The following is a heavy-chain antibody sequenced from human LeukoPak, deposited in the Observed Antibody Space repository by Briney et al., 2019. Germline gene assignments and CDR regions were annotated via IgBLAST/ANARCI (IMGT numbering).Heavy chain of an antibody. CDR1: GYTFTGYY. J-gene: IGHJ4*02. CDR2: INPNSGGT. D-gene: IGHD6-19*01. Sequence: ASVKVSCKASGYTFTGYYMHWVRQAPGQGLEWMGWINPNSGGTNYAQKFQGRVTMTRDTSISTAYMELSRLRSDDTAVYYCARDGPSYSSGWYRYWGQGTLVTVSS. V-gene: IGHV1-2*02. CDR3: ARDGPSYSSGWYRY.